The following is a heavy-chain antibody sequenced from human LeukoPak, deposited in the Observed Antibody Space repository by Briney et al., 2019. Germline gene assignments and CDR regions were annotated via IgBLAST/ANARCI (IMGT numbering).Heavy chain of an antibody. CDR2: IKSKTSGGTS. V-gene: IGHV3-15*01. J-gene: IGHJ4*02. D-gene: IGHD3-10*01. Sequence: GGSLRLSCTASGFTFNQAWMTWVRQVPGKGLDWVGRIKSKTSGGTSDYSAAVKGRFTISRDDSKNTVDLQMNRLETEDTGVYYCAIDIAGEGFGELDYWGQGILVTVSS. CDR3: AIDIAGEGFGELDY. CDR1: GFTFNQAW.